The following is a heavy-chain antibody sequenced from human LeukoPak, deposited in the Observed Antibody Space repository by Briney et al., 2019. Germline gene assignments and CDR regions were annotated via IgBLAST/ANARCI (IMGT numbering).Heavy chain of an antibody. V-gene: IGHV3-23*01. CDR2: IRGSGDNT. J-gene: IGHJ4*02. CDR3: ARDDLYYGSGSYYKMGFDY. Sequence: GGSLRLSCAASGFTFSSYAMSWVRQAPGKGLEWLSVIRGSGDNTYYADSVKGRFTISRDNSKNTLYLQMNSLRAEDTAVYYCARDDLYYGSGSYYKMGFDYWGQGTLVTVSS. D-gene: IGHD3-10*01. CDR1: GFTFSSYA.